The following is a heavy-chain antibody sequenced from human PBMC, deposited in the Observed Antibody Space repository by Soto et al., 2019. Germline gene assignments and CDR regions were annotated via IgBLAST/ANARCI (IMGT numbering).Heavy chain of an antibody. J-gene: IGHJ4*02. CDR3: ATDLPANGYCSSTSCSTFDY. D-gene: IGHD2-2*02. Sequence: ASVKVSCKVSGYTLTELSMHWVRQAPGKGLEWMGGFDPEDGETIYAQKFQGRVTMTEDTSTDTAYMELSSLRSEDTAVYYCATDLPANGYCSSTSCSTFDYWGQGTLVTVSS. CDR2: FDPEDGET. V-gene: IGHV1-24*01. CDR1: GYTLTELS.